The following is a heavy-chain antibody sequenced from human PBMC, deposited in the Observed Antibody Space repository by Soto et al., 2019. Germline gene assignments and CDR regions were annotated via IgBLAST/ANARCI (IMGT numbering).Heavy chain of an antibody. V-gene: IGHV4-39*01. D-gene: IGHD2-15*01. Sequence: SETLSLTCTVSGGSISSSSYYWGWIRQPPGKGLEWIGSIYYSGSTYYNPSLKSRVTISVDTSKNQFSLKLSSVTAADTAVYYCARSVVAAKRDAFDIWGQGTMVTVSS. CDR2: IYYSGST. J-gene: IGHJ3*02. CDR1: GGSISSSSYY. CDR3: ARSVVAAKRDAFDI.